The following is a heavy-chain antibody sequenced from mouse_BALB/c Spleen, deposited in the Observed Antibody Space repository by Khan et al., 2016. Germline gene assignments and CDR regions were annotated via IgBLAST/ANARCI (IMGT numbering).Heavy chain of an antibody. V-gene: IGHV1-7*01. Sequence: QVQLKQSGAELAKPGASVKMSCKASGYTFTSYWIHWVKQRPGQGLEWIGYINPSTGYTEYNQKFKDKATLTADKSSSTAYMQLSSLTSEDSAVYYCARREYGNYGVAYWGQGTLVTVSA. CDR3: ARREYGNYGVAY. CDR1: GYTFTSYW. CDR2: INPSTGYT. D-gene: IGHD2-10*02. J-gene: IGHJ3*01.